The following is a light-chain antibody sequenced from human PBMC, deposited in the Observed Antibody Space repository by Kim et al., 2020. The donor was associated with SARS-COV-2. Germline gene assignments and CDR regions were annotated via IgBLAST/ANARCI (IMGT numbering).Light chain of an antibody. Sequence: GQRVTISCSGSRSNIGSNYVYWYQQLTGTAPKLLSYRNNQRPSGVPDRFSGSKSGTSASLAISGLRSEDEADYYCAAWDDSLSGRVFGGGTQLTVL. V-gene: IGLV1-47*01. J-gene: IGLJ3*02. CDR2: RNN. CDR3: AAWDDSLSGRV. CDR1: RSNIGSNY.